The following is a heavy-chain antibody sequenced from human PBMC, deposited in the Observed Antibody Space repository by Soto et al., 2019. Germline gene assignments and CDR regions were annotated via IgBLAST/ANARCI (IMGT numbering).Heavy chain of an antibody. CDR2: IHYSGST. J-gene: IGHJ4*02. Sequence: ASETLSLTCTVSGGSISSNSYYWGWIRQPPGKGLEWIGCIHYSGSTYYNPSLRSRVTSSVDTSKNQFSLKVSSVTAADTAVYYCARRLFSSTWPSHFDYWGQGTLVTVSS. CDR1: GGSISSNSYY. D-gene: IGHD6-13*01. CDR3: ARRLFSSTWPSHFDY. V-gene: IGHV4-39*01.